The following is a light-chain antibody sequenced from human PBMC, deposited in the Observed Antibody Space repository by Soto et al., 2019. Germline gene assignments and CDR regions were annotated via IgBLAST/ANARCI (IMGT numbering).Light chain of an antibody. CDR3: QQYNDWPPIT. J-gene: IGKJ5*01. V-gene: IGKV3-15*01. Sequence: EIVMTQSPATLSVSPGERATLSCRASQSVRSNLAWYQQKPGQAPRLLIYGASTRATGIPARFSGSGSGTEFTLTISSLQSEDFAVYDCQQYNDWPPITFGQGTRLE. CDR1: QSVRSN. CDR2: GAS.